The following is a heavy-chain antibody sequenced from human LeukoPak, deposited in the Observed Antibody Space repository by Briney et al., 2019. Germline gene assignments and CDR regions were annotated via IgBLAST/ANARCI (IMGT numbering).Heavy chain of an antibody. D-gene: IGHD2-21*01. CDR1: GFTFSSNW. CDR3: TRGFDSDY. V-gene: IGHV3-7*01. Sequence: GGSLTLFCAAAGFTFSSNWMSWVRHARGKGQEWVATIKRDGTEEQYVQCAKGRFAISRDNAKNSRYLQMNSLRAEDTAFYYCTRGFDSDYWGQGTLVTVSS. CDR2: IKRDGTEE. J-gene: IGHJ4*02.